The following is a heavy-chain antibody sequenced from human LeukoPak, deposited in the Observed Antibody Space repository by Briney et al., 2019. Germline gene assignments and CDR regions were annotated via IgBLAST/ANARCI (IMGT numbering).Heavy chain of an antibody. CDR1: GFTFSSYS. D-gene: IGHD2-15*01. V-gene: IGHV3-21*01. Sequence: GGSLRLSCAASGFTFSSYSMTWVRQAPGKGLEWVSSISSSSSYIYYADAVKGRFTMSRDNAKNSLYLQMNSLRAEDTAVYYCARVPLGYCSGGSCYREAFDIWGQGTMVTVSS. CDR3: ARVPLGYCSGGSCYREAFDI. CDR2: ISSSSSYI. J-gene: IGHJ3*02.